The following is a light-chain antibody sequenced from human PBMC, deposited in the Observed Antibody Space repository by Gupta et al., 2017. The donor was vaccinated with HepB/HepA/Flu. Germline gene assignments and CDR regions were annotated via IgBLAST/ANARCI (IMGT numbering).Light chain of an antibody. CDR1: QGIRNY. J-gene: IGKJ4*01. CDR2: TAS. Sequence: DIEMTQSPSSLSASVGDRVTITCRASQGIRNYLAWYQQKPGKVPKLLIYTASTFQSGVPSPFTATPPGTDFTLSMRSLQPEDITTSYFHVYTGDGLTFG. V-gene: IGKV1-27*01. CDR3: HVYTGDGLT.